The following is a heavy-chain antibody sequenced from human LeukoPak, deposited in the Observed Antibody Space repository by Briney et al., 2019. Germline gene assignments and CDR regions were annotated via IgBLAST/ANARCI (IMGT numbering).Heavy chain of an antibody. CDR1: GFTFSTYG. CDR2: ISNDGSNK. V-gene: IGHV3-30*03. CDR3: ARSDADMAA. D-gene: IGHD2-15*01. Sequence: SLRLSCAASGFTFSTYGMHWVRQAPGKGLEWVAVISNDGSNKLYGDSVKGRFTISRDNSKNTLYLQMNSLRAEDTAVYYCARSDADMAAWGQGTLVTVSS. J-gene: IGHJ5*02.